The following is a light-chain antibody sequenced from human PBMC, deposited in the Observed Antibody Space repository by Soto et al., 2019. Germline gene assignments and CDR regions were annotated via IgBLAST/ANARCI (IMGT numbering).Light chain of an antibody. CDR3: QQYYSYPLI. Sequence: DILLNQSPSTLSASIGDRVTITCRASQSIGSWLAWYQLKPGKAPKLMIYDASSLESGVPSRFTGSGSETEFTLTIISLQPDDVASYYCQQYYSYPLIFGGGTKVDI. J-gene: IGKJ4*01. CDR2: DAS. V-gene: IGKV1-5*01. CDR1: QSIGSW.